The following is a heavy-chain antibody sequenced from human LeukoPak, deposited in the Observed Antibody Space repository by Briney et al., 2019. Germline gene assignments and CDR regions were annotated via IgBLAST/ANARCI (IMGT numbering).Heavy chain of an antibody. D-gene: IGHD3-10*01. CDR2: ISAYNGNT. Sequence: GASVKVSCKASGGPFNNFVFHWVRQAPGQGLEWMGWISAYNGNTNYAQKLQGRVTMTTDTSTSTAYMELRSLRSDDTAVYYCARGPTITMVRGAMGWFDPWGQGTLVTVSS. CDR3: ARGPTITMVRGAMGWFDP. V-gene: IGHV1-18*01. J-gene: IGHJ5*02. CDR1: GGPFNNFV.